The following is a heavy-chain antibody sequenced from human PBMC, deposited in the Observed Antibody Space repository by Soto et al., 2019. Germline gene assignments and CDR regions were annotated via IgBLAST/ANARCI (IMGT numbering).Heavy chain of an antibody. CDR2: ISGSGGST. J-gene: IGHJ4*02. Sequence: EVQLLESGGGLVQPGGSLRLSCAASGFTFSSYAMSWVRQAPGKGLEWVSAISGSGGSTYYADSVKGRFTISRDNSQNTRYLQMNSLRAEDTAVYYCAKSSRWYWNPTPCDYWGQGTLVTVSS. V-gene: IGHV3-23*01. CDR3: AKSSRWYWNPTPCDY. D-gene: IGHD6-13*01. CDR1: GFTFSSYA.